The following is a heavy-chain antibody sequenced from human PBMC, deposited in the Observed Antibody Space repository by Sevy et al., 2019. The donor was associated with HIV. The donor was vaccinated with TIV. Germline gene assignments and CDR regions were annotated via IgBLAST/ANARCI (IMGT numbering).Heavy chain of an antibody. J-gene: IGHJ4*02. CDR2: ISSSSSYT. V-gene: IGHV3-11*06. Sequence: GGSLRLSCAASGFTFSDYYMSWIRQAPGKGLEWVSYISSSSSYTKYADSVKGRFTISRDNAKNSLYLQMNSLRAEDTAVYYCARDAQGYCSSTSCPNDYWGQGTLVTVSS. CDR1: GFTFSDYY. D-gene: IGHD2-2*01. CDR3: ARDAQGYCSSTSCPNDY.